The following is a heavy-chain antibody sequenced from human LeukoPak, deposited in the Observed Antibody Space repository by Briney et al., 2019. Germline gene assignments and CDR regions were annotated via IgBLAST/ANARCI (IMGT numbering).Heavy chain of an antibody. Sequence: GGSLRLSCAASGFTFSSYGMHWVRQAPGKGLEWVAVISYDGSNKYYADSVKGRFTISRDNSKNTLYLQMNSLRAEDTAVYYCAKSVGKWLFHRLGDAFDIWGQGTMVTVSS. CDR3: AKSVGKWLFHRLGDAFDI. J-gene: IGHJ3*02. V-gene: IGHV3-30*18. D-gene: IGHD3-22*01. CDR1: GFTFSSYG. CDR2: ISYDGSNK.